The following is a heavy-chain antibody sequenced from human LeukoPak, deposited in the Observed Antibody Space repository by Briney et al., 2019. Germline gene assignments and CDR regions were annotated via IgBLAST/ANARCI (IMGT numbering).Heavy chain of an antibody. CDR1: GFTFDDYA. Sequence: GGSLRLSCAASGFTFDDYAMHWVRQAPGKGLEWVSGISWNSGSIGYADSVKGRFTISGDNAKNSLYLQMNSLRAEDTALYYCAGTGYSGYDSKYYFDYWGQGTLVTVSS. D-gene: IGHD5-12*01. J-gene: IGHJ4*02. V-gene: IGHV3-9*01. CDR3: AGTGYSGYDSKYYFDY. CDR2: ISWNSGSI.